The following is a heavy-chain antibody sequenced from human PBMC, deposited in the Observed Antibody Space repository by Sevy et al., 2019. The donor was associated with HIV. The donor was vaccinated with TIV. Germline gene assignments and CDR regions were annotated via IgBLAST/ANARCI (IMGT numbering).Heavy chain of an antibody. CDR2: IRSKAYGGTT. J-gene: IGHJ4*02. CDR1: GFSFGDYA. Sequence: GGSLRLSCTASGFSFGDYAMSWFRQAPGKGLEWVGFIRSKAYGGTTEYVASVEGRFTISRDDSKSIAYLQMNSLKTXXXXXYXXXXXXXXXXXYWSYFDNWGQGTLVTVSS. V-gene: IGHV3-49*03. CDR3: XXXXXXXXXYWSYFDN. D-gene: IGHD2-8*02.